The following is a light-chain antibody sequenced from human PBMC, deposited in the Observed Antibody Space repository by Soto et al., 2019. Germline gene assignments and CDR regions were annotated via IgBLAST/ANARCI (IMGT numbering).Light chain of an antibody. V-gene: IGKV3-20*01. J-gene: IGKJ1*01. CDR3: QQYASSVT. CDR1: QSVSSSY. CDR2: GAS. Sequence: EIVLTQSPGTPSLSPGERATLSCRASQSVSSSYLAWYQQKPGQAPRLLIYGASSRATGIPDRFSGSGSGTDFTLPISRLEPEDFAVYYCQQYASSVTFGQGTKVEIK.